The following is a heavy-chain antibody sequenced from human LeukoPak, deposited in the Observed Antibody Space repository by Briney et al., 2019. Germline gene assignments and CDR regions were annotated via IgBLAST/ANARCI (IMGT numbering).Heavy chain of an antibody. V-gene: IGHV4-34*01. CDR3: ARAFGYCSSTSCHRYYYYYYGMDV. CDR1: GGSFSGYY. J-gene: IGHJ6*02. D-gene: IGHD2-2*02. Sequence: SETLSLTCAVYGGSFSGYYWSWIRQPPGKGLEWIGEINHSGSTNYNPSLKSRVTISVDTSKNQFSLKLSSVTAADTAVYYCARAFGYCSSTSCHRYYYYYYGMDVWGQGTTVTVSS. CDR2: INHSGST.